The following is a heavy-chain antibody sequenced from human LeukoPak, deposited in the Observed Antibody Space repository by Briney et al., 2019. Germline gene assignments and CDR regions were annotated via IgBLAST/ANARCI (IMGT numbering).Heavy chain of an antibody. J-gene: IGHJ4*02. CDR2: IIPVLGLA. D-gene: IGHD1-26*01. CDR3: ARDRASGGEFDY. Sequence: GASVRVSCKASGGTSSSYAISWVRQAPGQGLEWMGRIIPVLGLANYAQEFQGRATITANKSTSTALMELSSLRSEDTAMYYCARDRASGGEFDYWGQGTLVTVSS. CDR1: GGTSSSYA. V-gene: IGHV1-69*04.